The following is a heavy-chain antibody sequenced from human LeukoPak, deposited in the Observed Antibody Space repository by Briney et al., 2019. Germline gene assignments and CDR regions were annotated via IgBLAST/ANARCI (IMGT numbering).Heavy chain of an antibody. J-gene: IGHJ4*02. CDR2: ISWNSGSI. CDR3: ARTGCSSTSCYSYFDY. D-gene: IGHD2-2*02. Sequence: PGGSLRLSCAASGFTFDDYAMHWVRQAPGKGLEWVSGISWNSGSIGYADSVKGRFTISRDNAKNSLYLQMNSLRAEDTAVYYCARTGCSSTSCYSYFDYWGQGTLVTVSS. V-gene: IGHV3-9*01. CDR1: GFTFDDYA.